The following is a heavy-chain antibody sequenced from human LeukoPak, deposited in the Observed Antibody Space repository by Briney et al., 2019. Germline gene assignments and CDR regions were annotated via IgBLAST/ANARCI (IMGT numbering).Heavy chain of an antibody. Sequence: GGSLRLSCAASGFTFSSYAMSWVRQAPGKGLEWVSAISGSGGSTYYADSVKGRFTISRDNSKNTLYLQMNSLRAEDTAVYYCAKGPLQGGYYYYGMDVWGQGTTVTVSS. D-gene: IGHD1-1*01. V-gene: IGHV3-23*01. CDR1: GFTFSSYA. CDR3: AKGPLQGGYYYYGMDV. CDR2: ISGSGGST. J-gene: IGHJ6*02.